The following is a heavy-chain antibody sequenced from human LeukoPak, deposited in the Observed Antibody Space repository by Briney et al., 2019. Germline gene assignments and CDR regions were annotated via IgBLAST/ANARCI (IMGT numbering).Heavy chain of an antibody. V-gene: IGHV4-39*01. J-gene: IGHJ3*02. D-gene: IGHD3-22*01. CDR1: GGSIGSSSYY. CDR2: IYYSGST. CDR3: YDSSSYYYPFDI. Sequence: SETLSLTCTVSGGSIGSSSYYWGWIRQPPGKGLEWIGSIYYSGSTYYNPSLKSRVTISVDTSKNQFSLKLSSVTAADTAVYYCYDSSSYYYPFDIWGQGTMVTVSS.